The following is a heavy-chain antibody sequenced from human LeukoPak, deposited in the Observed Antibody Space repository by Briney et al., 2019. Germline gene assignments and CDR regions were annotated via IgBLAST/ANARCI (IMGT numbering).Heavy chain of an antibody. Sequence: ASVKVSCKASGYTFTSYGISWVRQAPGQGLEWMGWISAYNGNTNYAQKLQGRVTMTTDTSTSTDYMELRSLRSDDTAVYYCARWVSSYYYYMDVWGKGTTATVSS. D-gene: IGHD3-16*02. V-gene: IGHV1-18*01. CDR2: ISAYNGNT. J-gene: IGHJ6*03. CDR1: GYTFTSYG. CDR3: ARWVSSYYYYMDV.